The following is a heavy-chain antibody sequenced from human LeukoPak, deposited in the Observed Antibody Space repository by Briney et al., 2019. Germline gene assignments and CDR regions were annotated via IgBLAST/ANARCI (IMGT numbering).Heavy chain of an antibody. D-gene: IGHD3-10*01. CDR3: ARDGELLWFGESSYGMDV. CDR2: IIPIFGTA. V-gene: IGHV1-69*06. J-gene: IGHJ6*04. Sequence: SVKASCKASGGTFSSYAISWVRQAPGQGLEWMGGIIPIFGTANYAQKFQGRVTITADKSTSTAYMELSSLRSEDTAVYYCARDGELLWFGESSYGMDVWGKGTTVTVSS. CDR1: GGTFSSYA.